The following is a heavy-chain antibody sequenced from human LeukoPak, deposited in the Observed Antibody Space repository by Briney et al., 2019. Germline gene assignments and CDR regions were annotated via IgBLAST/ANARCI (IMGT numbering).Heavy chain of an antibody. CDR3: ARVLGTTVTSYFDY. J-gene: IGHJ4*02. Sequence: GASVKVSCKASGYTFTSYYMHWVRQAPGQGLEWMGWINPNSGGTNYAQKFQGRVTMTRDTSISTAYMELSRLRSDDTAVYYCARVLGTTVTSYFDYWGQGTLVTVSS. D-gene: IGHD4-17*01. CDR1: GYTFTSYY. V-gene: IGHV1-2*02. CDR2: INPNSGGT.